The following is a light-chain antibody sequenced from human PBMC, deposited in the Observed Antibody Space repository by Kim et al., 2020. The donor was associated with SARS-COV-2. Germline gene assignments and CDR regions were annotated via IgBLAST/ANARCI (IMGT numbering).Light chain of an antibody. CDR3: QQYGSSPT. CDR1: QSVSNNY. V-gene: IGKV3-20*01. J-gene: IGKJ1*01. Sequence: EIVLTQSPGTLSLSPGVRATLSCRASQSVSNNYLAWYQQKPDQAPRLLIHGAFIRATGIPDRFSGSGSGTDFTLTISRLEPEDCAVYYCQQYGSSPTFGQGTKVDIK. CDR2: GAF.